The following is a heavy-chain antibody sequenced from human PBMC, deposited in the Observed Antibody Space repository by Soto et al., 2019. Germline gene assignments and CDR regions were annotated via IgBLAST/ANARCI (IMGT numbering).Heavy chain of an antibody. D-gene: IGHD3-9*01. Sequence: SETLSLTCTVSGGSISSYYWSWIRQPPGKGLEWIGYIYYSGSTNYNPSLKSRVTISVDTSKNQFSLKLSSVTAADTAVYYCARHGLYYDILTGYYKSEHFQHWGQGTLVTVSS. V-gene: IGHV4-59*08. CDR1: GGSISSYY. J-gene: IGHJ1*01. CDR2: IYYSGST. CDR3: ARHGLYYDILTGYYKSEHFQH.